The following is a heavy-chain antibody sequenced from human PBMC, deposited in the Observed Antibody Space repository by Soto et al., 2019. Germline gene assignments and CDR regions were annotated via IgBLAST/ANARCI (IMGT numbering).Heavy chain of an antibody. CDR3: AKELHFWEWEGLVVY. CDR1: GFTFSSYG. V-gene: IGHV3-33*06. D-gene: IGHD3-3*01. Sequence: GVSLRLSCAASGFTFSSYGMHWVRQAPGKGLEWVAVIWYDGSNKYYADSVKGRFTISRDNSKNTLYLQMNSLRAEDTAVYYCAKELHFWEWEGLVVYWGQGTLVTV. CDR2: IWYDGSNK. J-gene: IGHJ4*02.